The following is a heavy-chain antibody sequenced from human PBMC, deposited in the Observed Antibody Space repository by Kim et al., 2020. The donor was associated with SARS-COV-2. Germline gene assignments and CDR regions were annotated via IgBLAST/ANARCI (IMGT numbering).Heavy chain of an antibody. CDR2: IFYSRST. CDR3: ARLPNYFGSGAFDY. J-gene: IGHJ4*02. V-gene: IGHV4-39*01. Sequence: SETLSLTCTVSGGSFSTSSYYWGWIRQSPWKGLEWIGSIFYSRSTYYNPSLKSRVTISVDTSKNQFSLKLTSVTAADTAVYYCARLPNYFGSGAFDYWGQGTLVTVSS. D-gene: IGHD3-10*01. CDR1: GGSFSTSSYY.